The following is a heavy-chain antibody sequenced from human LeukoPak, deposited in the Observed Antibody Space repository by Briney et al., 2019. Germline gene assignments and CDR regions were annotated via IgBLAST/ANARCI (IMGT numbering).Heavy chain of an antibody. J-gene: IGHJ4*02. CDR3: ARGAHRPVLRYFDWLLPYFDY. V-gene: IGHV3-30-3*01. CDR1: GFTFSSYA. Sequence: GGSLRLSCAASGFTFSSYAMHWVRQAPGKGLEWVAVISYDGSNTYYADSVKGRFTISRDNSKNTLYLQMNSLRAEDTAVYYCARGAHRPVLRYFDWLLPYFDYWGQGTLVTVSS. D-gene: IGHD3-9*01. CDR2: ISYDGSNT.